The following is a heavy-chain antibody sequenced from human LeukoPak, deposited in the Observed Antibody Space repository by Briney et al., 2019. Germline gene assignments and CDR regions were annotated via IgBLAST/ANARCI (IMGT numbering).Heavy chain of an antibody. CDR3: TRGPYNNYVNLDY. CDR1: EFTFSDYA. D-gene: IGHD4-11*01. V-gene: IGHV3-49*04. J-gene: IGHJ4*02. Sequence: GGSLRLSCTAFEFTFSDYAMTWVRQAPGKGLEWLGFIRSKAFGGTTEYAASVKGRFTISRDDSKSIAYLQMISLKTDGTAVYYCTRGPYNNYVNLDYWGQGTLVTVSS. CDR2: IRSKAFGGTT.